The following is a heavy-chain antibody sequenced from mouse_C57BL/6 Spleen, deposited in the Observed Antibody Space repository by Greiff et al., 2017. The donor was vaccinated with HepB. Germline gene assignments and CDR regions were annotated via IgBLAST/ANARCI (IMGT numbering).Heavy chain of an antibody. Sequence: EVKLEESGGGLVQPGGSLKLSCAASGFTFSDYYMYWVRQTPEKRLEWVAYISNGGGSTYYPDTVKGRFTISRDNAKNTLYLQMSRLKSEDTAMYYCARQGGYGPYFDYWGQGTTLTVSS. J-gene: IGHJ2*01. CDR1: GFTFSDYY. CDR2: ISNGGGST. CDR3: ARQGGYGPYFDY. D-gene: IGHD1-1*01. V-gene: IGHV5-12*01.